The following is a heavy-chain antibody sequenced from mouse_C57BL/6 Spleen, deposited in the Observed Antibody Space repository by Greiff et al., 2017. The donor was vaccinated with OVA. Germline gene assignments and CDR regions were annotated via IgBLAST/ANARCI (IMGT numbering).Heavy chain of an antibody. CDR2: IWSGGST. Sequence: QVQLKESGPGLVQPSQSLSITCTVSGFSLTSYGVHWVRQSPGKGLEWLGVIWSGGSTDYNAAFISRLSISKDNSQSHVFFKMNILQADDTAIYYCARIGTTVVATDWYFDVWGTGTTVTVSS. CDR1: GFSLTSYG. V-gene: IGHV2-2*01. J-gene: IGHJ1*03. D-gene: IGHD1-1*01. CDR3: ARIGTTVVATDWYFDV.